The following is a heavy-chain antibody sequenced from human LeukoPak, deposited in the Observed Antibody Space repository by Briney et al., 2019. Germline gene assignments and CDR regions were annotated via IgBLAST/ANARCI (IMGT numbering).Heavy chain of an antibody. CDR2: INPNSGDP. D-gene: IGHD2-8*01. V-gene: IGHV1-2*06. Sequence: ASVKVSCKTSGYTFTDSYIHWVRQAPGQGLEWMGRINPNSGDPNYPQKFQGRVTMTRDTSISTAYMEMSSLTSDDTAVYYCARSARHCNNGVCFTDYYIDLWGKGTTVTISS. CDR3: ARSARHCNNGVCFTDYYIDL. CDR1: GYTFTDSY. J-gene: IGHJ6*03.